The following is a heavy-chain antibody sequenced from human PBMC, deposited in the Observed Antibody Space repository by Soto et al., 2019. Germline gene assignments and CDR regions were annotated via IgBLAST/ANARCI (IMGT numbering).Heavy chain of an antibody. CDR2: IYYSGST. CDR3: ARAKAPLYSSSWYWFDP. CDR1: GGSISSYY. J-gene: IGHJ5*02. D-gene: IGHD6-13*01. V-gene: IGHV4-59*08. Sequence: SETLSLTCTVSGGSISSYYWSWIRQPPGKGLEWVGYIYYSGSTNYNPSLKSRVTISVDTSKNQFSLKLSSVTAADTAVYYCARAKAPLYSSSWYWFDPWGQGTLLTVSS.